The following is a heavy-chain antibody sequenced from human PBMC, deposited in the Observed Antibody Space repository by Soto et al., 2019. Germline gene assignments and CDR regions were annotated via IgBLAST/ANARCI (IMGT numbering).Heavy chain of an antibody. CDR2: ISSSSSYI. CDR3: ARGGLAYCSGGSCYSGWYYYYGMDV. J-gene: IGHJ6*02. CDR1: GFTFSSYS. D-gene: IGHD2-15*01. Sequence: PGGSLRLSCAASGFTFSSYSMNWVRQAPGKGLEWVSSISSSSSYIYYADSVKGRFTISRDNAKNSLYLQMNSLRAEDTAVYYCARGGLAYCSGGSCYSGWYYYYGMDVWGQGTTVTVSS. V-gene: IGHV3-21*01.